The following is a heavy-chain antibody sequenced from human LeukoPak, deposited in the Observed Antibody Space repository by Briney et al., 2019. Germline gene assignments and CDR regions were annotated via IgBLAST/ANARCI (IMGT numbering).Heavy chain of an antibody. D-gene: IGHD3-10*01. V-gene: IGHV3-73*01. CDR2: IRSKANSNAT. CDR3: SKSGMDA. Sequence: GGSLRLSCAASGFTFSGSAMHWVRQASGKGLEWVGRIRSKANSNATAYAASVKGRFTISRDDSKNMAYLQMNSLKSEDTAVYYCSKSGMDAWGQGTTVTVSS. CDR1: GFTFSGSA. J-gene: IGHJ6*02.